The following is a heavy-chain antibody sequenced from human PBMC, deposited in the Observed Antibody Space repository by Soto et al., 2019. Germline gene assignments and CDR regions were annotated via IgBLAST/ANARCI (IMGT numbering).Heavy chain of an antibody. CDR1: GYTFTSYA. CDR2: INAGNGNT. V-gene: IGHV1-3*01. CDR3: ARGGSVDPEGAVYYYYYGMDV. Sequence: GASVKVSCKASGYTFTSYAMHWVRQAPGQRLEWMGWINAGNGNTKYSQKFQGRVTITRDTSASTAYMELSSLRSEDTAVYYCARGGSVDPEGAVYYYYYGMDVWGQGTTVTVSS. J-gene: IGHJ6*02. D-gene: IGHD5-12*01.